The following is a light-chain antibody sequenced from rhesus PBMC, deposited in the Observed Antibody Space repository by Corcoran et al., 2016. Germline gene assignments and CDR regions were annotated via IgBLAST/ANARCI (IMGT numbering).Light chain of an antibody. J-gene: IGKJ1*01. CDR2: KAS. Sequence: DIQMTQSPSSLSASVGDRVTITCRASENVNNYLNWYQQKPGKAPKLLIYKASTLQSGVPSGFSGSGSGTDYTFTISSLQPEDVATYYCQHGYGTLPTFGQGTKVEIK. V-gene: IGKV1-74*01. CDR1: ENVNNY. CDR3: QHGYGTLPT.